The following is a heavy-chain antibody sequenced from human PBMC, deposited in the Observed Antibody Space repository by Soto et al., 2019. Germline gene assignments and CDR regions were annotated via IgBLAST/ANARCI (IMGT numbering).Heavy chain of an antibody. CDR2: IYYSGST. Sequence: SETLSLTFTVSGGSISSSSYYWGWIRQPPGKGLEWIGSIYYSGSTYYNPSLKSRVTISVDTSKNQFSLKLSSVTAADTAVYYCARHLRRSYCVDYWGQGTRVTVSS. CDR1: GGSISSSSYY. CDR3: ARHLRRSYCVDY. V-gene: IGHV4-39*01. D-gene: IGHD2-21*01. J-gene: IGHJ4*03.